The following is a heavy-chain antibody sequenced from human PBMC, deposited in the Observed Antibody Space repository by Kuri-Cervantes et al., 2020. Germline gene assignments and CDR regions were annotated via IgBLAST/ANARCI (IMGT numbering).Heavy chain of an antibody. CDR2: ISSTSGYI. V-gene: IGHV3-21*04. Sequence: GGSLRLSCAASGFTFSSYSMNWVRQAPGKGLEWVSSISSTSGYIYYADSVKGRFTISRDNAKNSLYLQMNSLRAEDTALYYCAKEAITGNGAFVYWGQGTLVTVS. CDR1: GFTFSSYS. D-gene: IGHD1-20*01. J-gene: IGHJ4*02. CDR3: AKEAITGNGAFVY.